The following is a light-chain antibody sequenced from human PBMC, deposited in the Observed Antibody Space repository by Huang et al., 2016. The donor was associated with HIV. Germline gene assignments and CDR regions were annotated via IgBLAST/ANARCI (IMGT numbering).Light chain of an antibody. J-gene: IGKJ1*01. CDR1: QDIFDY. CDR3: LQHKAFHLPT. V-gene: IGKV1-17*03. CDR2: GVS. Sequence: DIQMTQSPSVMSASVGDRVTITCRANQDIFDYLAWFQQKPGKVPKRLIYGVSSLQSGVPSRVSGSGSGTEFNLTISSLQPEDFATYYCLQHKAFHLPTFGQGTQVEV.